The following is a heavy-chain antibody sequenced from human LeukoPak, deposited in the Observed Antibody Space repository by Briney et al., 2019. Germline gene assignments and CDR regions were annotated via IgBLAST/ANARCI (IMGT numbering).Heavy chain of an antibody. D-gene: IGHD5-24*01. CDR2: IYPTDSDT. CDR1: GYSFTSYW. CDR3: ARRDGYNTHFQY. V-gene: IGHV5-51*01. Sequence: GESLKISCKGSGYSFTSYWIGWVRQMPGKGLEWMGIIYPTDSDTRYSPSFQGQVTISADKSISTAYLQWSSLKATGTATYYCARRDGYNTHFQYWGQGTLVTVSS. J-gene: IGHJ1*01.